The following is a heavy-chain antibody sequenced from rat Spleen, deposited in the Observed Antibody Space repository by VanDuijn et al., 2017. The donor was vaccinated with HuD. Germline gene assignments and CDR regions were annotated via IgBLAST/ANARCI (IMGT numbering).Heavy chain of an antibody. CDR1: GFTFSNYD. J-gene: IGHJ2*01. D-gene: IGHD1-2*01. Sequence: EVQLVESGGGLVQPGRSLKLSCAASGFTFSNYDMAWVRQAPTKGLEWVASISPSGGSTYYRDSVKGRFTVSRVNAKSTLYLQMDSLRFEDTATYYCARQGYSRSYFEYWGQGVMVTVSS. CDR3: ARQGYSRSYFEY. V-gene: IGHV5-25*01. CDR2: ISPSGGST.